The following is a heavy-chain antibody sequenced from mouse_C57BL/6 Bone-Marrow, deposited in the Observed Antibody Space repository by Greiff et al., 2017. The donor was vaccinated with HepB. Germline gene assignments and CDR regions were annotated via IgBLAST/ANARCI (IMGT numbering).Heavy chain of an antibody. V-gene: IGHV6-3*01. CDR1: GFTFSNYW. Sequence: EVMLVESGGGLVQPGGSMKLSCVASGFTFSNYWMNWVRQSPEKGLEWVAQIRLKSDNYATHYAESVKGRFTISRDDSKSSVYLQMNNLRAEDTGIYYCTTTTTVVAPYWYFDVWGTGTTVTVSS. CDR2: IRLKSDNYAT. CDR3: TTTTTVVAPYWYFDV. J-gene: IGHJ1*03. D-gene: IGHD1-1*01.